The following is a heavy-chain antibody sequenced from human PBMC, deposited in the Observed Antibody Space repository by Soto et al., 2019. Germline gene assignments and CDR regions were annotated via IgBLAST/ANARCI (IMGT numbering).Heavy chain of an antibody. J-gene: IGHJ4*02. CDR2: ISWQSGSI. V-gene: IGHV3-9*01. Sequence: EVQLVESGGGLAQPGRSLRLSCAASGFIFDDYAMHWVRQAPGKGLEWVSGISWQSGSIRYADSVKGRFTISRDNAKNSLYLQMTSLRVEDTALYYCAKDMFSSASAATFDYLGQGILGTVSP. D-gene: IGHD6-19*01. CDR1: GFIFDDYA. CDR3: AKDMFSSASAATFDY.